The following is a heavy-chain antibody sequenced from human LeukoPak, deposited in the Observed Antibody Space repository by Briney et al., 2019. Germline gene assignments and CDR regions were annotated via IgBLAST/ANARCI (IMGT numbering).Heavy chain of an antibody. J-gene: IGHJ4*02. CDR3: SDTAMGPSRY. CDR2: ISDDGDA. Sequence: GGSLRLSCAASGFTFSSYAMTWVRQAPGKGLEWVSAISDDGDAKYAESVKGRFTVSRDNSKNTLYLQMNSLRAEDTAVYYCSDTAMGPSRYWGQGTLVTVSS. CDR1: GFTFSSYA. V-gene: IGHV3-23*01. D-gene: IGHD5-18*01.